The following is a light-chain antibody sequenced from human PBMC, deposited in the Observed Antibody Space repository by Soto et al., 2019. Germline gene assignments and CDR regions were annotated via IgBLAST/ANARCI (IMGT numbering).Light chain of an antibody. V-gene: IGKV3-20*01. CDR2: GVS. CDR1: QSVRSDY. Sequence: EIVLTQSPATLSLSPGDRATLSCRASQSVRSDYFAWYQQKPGQAPRVIIFGVSTRATAIPDRFSGSGSGTDFTLTISRLEPEDFELYYCQQYGNSPLTFGGGTKVDIX. J-gene: IGKJ4*01. CDR3: QQYGNSPLT.